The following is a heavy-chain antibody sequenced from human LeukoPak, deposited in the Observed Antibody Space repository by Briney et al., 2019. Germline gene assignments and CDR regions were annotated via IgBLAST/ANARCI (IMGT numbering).Heavy chain of an antibody. CDR2: IYTSGST. D-gene: IGHD6-6*01. J-gene: IGHJ4*02. CDR3: ARGPKQFEHSSSFDY. V-gene: IGHV4-61*09. Sequence: SETLSLTCTVSGGSINSGNYYWSWIRQPAGKGLEWIGHIYTSGSTNYNPSLKSRVTMSVDTSKSQFSLRLSSVTAADTAVYYCARGPKQFEHSSSFDYWGQGTLVTVSS. CDR1: GGSINSGNYY.